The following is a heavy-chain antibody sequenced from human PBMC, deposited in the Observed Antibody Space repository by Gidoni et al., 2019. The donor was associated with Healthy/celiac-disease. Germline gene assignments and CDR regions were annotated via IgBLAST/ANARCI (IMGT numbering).Heavy chain of an antibody. D-gene: IGHD2-2*01. Sequence: EVPLVESGGGLVKPGGSLRLSCAASGFTFISYAMGWVRQAPGKGLEWVSASSGSGGSTYYADSVKGRFTISRDNSKNTLYQQMNSLRAEDTAVYYCAKGEVPAARINWFDPWGQGTLVTVSS. CDR3: AKGEVPAARINWFDP. J-gene: IGHJ5*02. CDR2: SSGSGGST. V-gene: IGHV3-23*04. CDR1: GFTFISYA.